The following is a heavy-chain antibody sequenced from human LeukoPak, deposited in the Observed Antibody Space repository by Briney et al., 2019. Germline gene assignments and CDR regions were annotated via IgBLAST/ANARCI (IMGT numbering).Heavy chain of an antibody. J-gene: IGHJ6*02. CDR3: ATDSSGYQSMDV. V-gene: IGHV3-66*01. CDR2: IYSGGST. CDR1: GFTVSSNY. D-gene: IGHD6-19*01. Sequence: GGSLRLSCAASGFTVSSNYMSWVRQAPGKGLEWVSVIYSGGSTYYADSVKGRFTISRDNSKNTLYLQMNSLRAEDTAVYYCATDSSGYQSMDVWGQGTTVTVSS.